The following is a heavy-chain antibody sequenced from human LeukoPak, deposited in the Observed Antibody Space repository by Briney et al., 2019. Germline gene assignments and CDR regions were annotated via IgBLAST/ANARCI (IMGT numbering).Heavy chain of an antibody. Sequence: PGGSLRLSCAASGFIFSDYFMDWVRQAPGKGLEWVSSISSSSSYIYYADSVKGRFTISRDNAKNSLYLQMNSLRAEDTAVYYCARDIVGAMAYWGQGTLVTVSS. CDR2: ISSSSSYI. V-gene: IGHV3-21*01. CDR1: GFIFSDYF. CDR3: ARDIVGAMAY. D-gene: IGHD1-26*01. J-gene: IGHJ4*02.